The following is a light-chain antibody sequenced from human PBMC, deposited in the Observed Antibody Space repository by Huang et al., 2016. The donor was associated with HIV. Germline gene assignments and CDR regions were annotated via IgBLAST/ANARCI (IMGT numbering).Light chain of an antibody. CDR3: QQYNSWPPLFT. V-gene: IGKV3-15*01. J-gene: IGKJ3*01. CDR2: GAS. Sequence: EVLLTQSPATLSVSPGERATLSCRASQSVSTNLDWYQQKPGQAPRLPIYGASTRATGVPARCSGSGSGTEFTLTISSLQSEDSAVYYCQQYNSWPPLFTFGPGTKVDIK. CDR1: QSVSTN.